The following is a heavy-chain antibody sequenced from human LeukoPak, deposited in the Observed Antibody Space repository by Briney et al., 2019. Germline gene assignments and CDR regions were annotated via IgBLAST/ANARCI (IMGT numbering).Heavy chain of an antibody. CDR3: AREGPRINAFDI. D-gene: IGHD2-15*01. Sequence: PGGSLRLSCAASGFTFSSYAMHWVRQAPGKGLEWVAAISYDVSKKFYGDSVKGRFTISRDNSKNTLSLQMSSLRGEDTAVYYCAREGPRINAFDIWGQGTMVTVSS. J-gene: IGHJ3*02. CDR2: ISYDVSKK. CDR1: GFTFSSYA. V-gene: IGHV3-30*04.